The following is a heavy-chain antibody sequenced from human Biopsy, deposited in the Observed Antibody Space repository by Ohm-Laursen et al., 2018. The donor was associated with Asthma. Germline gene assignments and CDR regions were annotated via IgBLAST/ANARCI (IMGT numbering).Heavy chain of an antibody. CDR2: ISPVFGST. CDR1: GDSFSNYA. V-gene: IGHV1-69*06. CDR3: ASPSSSREILYYYYNMDI. D-gene: IGHD6-13*01. Sequence: SSVKVSCKPSGDSFSNYAISWVRQAPGLGLEWMGGISPVFGSTNIAQKFQGRVTISADIFTKTAYLEVSSLRSDDTAVYYCASPSSSREILYYYYNMDIWGQGTTATV. J-gene: IGHJ6*02.